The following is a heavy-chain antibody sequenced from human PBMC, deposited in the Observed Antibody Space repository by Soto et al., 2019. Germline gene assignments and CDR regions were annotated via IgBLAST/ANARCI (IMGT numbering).Heavy chain of an antibody. CDR3: ARTPRQELIDF. D-gene: IGHD3-10*01. CDR2: MNPISGNT. J-gene: IGHJ4*02. Sequence: QVQLVQSGAEVKKPGASVKVSCKASRYTFTTYDINWVRQATGQGLEWLGWMNPISGNTGYAPECQGRVTMTSDTSISTAYMELSSLRSDDTAVYYCARTPRQELIDFLGPGTQVTVSS. V-gene: IGHV1-8*01. CDR1: RYTFTTYD.